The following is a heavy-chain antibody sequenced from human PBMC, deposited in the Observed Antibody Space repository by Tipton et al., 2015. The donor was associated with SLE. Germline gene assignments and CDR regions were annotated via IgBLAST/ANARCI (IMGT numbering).Heavy chain of an antibody. CDR3: ARGGGIRFLEWDYYYMDV. CDR2: IYYSGST. CDR1: GGSFRGYY. J-gene: IGHJ6*03. Sequence: TLSLTCAVYGGSFRGYYWSWIRQPPGKGLEWIGYIYYSGSTNYNPSLKSRVTISVDTSKNQFSLKLSSVTAADTAVYYCARGGGIRFLEWDYYYMDVWGKGTTVTVSS. V-gene: IGHV4-59*01. D-gene: IGHD3-3*01.